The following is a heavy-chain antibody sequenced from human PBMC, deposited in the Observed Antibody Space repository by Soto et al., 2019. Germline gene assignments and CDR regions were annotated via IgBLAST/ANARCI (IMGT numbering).Heavy chain of an antibody. J-gene: IGHJ4*02. CDR2: IKQDGSEI. V-gene: IGHV3-7*04. CDR3: VRSSGWTCDY. Sequence: EVQLVESGGGLVQPGGSLRLSCAASGFPFSDYWMHWVRQGPGKGLEWVAIIKQDGSEIHYVDSVKGRFTISRDNAKNSLPLQLNSLSAEDTAMYYGVRSSGWTCDYWGQGILVTVSS. CDR1: GFPFSDYW. D-gene: IGHD3-10*01.